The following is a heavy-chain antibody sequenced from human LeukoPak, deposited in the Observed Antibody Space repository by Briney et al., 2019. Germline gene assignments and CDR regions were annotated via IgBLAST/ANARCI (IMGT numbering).Heavy chain of an antibody. CDR3: AMSIAAAGTYFDY. J-gene: IGHJ4*02. CDR1: GYTFTGYY. V-gene: IGHV1-2*02. D-gene: IGHD6-13*01. CDR2: INPNSGGT. Sequence: GASVKVSCKASGYTFTGYYMHWVRQAPGQGLEWMGWINPNSGGTNYAQKFQGRVTMTRDTSISTAYMELSSLRSDDTAVYYCAMSIAAAGTYFDYWGQGTLVTVSS.